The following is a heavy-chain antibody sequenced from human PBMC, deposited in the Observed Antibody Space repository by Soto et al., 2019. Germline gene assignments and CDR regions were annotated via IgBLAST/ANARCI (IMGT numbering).Heavy chain of an antibody. D-gene: IGHD6-19*01. CDR3: ATIVAGTDY. CDR2: INPSGGST. CDR1: GYTFTSYD. Sequence: QVQLVQSGAEVKNPGASVKVSCKSSGYTFTSYDMHWVRQSPGQGLEWMGIINPSGGSTSYAQKFQGRVTMTRDTSTSTVYMELSSLRSEDTAVYYCATIVAGTDYWGQGTLVTVSS. V-gene: IGHV1-46*01. J-gene: IGHJ4*02.